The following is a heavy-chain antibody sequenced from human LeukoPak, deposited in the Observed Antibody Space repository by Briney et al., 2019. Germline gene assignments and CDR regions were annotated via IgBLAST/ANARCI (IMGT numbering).Heavy chain of an antibody. V-gene: IGHV3-15*01. CDR1: GFTFSNAC. CDR3: ITDWDKYSGNAEEQF. J-gene: IGHJ4*02. D-gene: IGHD1-26*01. CDR2: LKSKADGGTA. Sequence: GGSLRLSCAVSGFTFSNACWSWVRQAPGRGLEWIGLLKSKADGGTAVYAAPVKGRSTISRDKAKNTSFLHIYRLKSEDTAVYYCITDWDKYSGNAEEQFWGQGPLVTVSS.